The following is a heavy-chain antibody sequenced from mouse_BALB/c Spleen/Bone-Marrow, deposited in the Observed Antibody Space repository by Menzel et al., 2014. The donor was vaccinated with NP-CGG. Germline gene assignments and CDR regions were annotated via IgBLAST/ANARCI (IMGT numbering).Heavy chain of an antibody. CDR2: ISSGGGST. CDR1: GLAFSSYD. V-gene: IGHV5-12-1*01. CDR3: ARHEDGYYDAMDY. J-gene: IGHJ4*01. Sequence: EVKLMESGGGLVKPGGSLKLSCAASGLAFSSYDMSWVRQTPEKRLEWVAYISSGGGSTNYPDTVKGRFTISRDNAKNTLYLQMSSLKSEDTAMYYCARHEDGYYDAMDYWGQGTSVTVSS. D-gene: IGHD2-3*01.